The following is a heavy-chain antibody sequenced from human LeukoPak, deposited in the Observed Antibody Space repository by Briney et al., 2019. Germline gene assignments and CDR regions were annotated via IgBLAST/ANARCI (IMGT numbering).Heavy chain of an antibody. J-gene: IGHJ6*03. V-gene: IGHV1-46*01. Sequence: ASVKVSCKASGYTFTGYYMHWVRQAPGEGLEWMGIINPSGGSTSYAQKFQGRVTMTRDMSTSTVYMELSSLRSEDTAVYYCARVAAEVVGVPGAIGFGWLRRDYYYMDVWGKGTTVTVSS. CDR3: ARVAAEVVGVPGAIGFGWLRRDYYYMDV. CDR1: GYTFTGYY. D-gene: IGHD2-2*02. CDR2: INPSGGST.